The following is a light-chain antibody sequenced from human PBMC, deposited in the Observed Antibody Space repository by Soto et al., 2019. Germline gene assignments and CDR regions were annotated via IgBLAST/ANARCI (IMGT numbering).Light chain of an antibody. CDR3: QQYNNCPIT. CDR1: QTVGSN. Sequence: EIVLTQFPATLSVSPGDRATLSCRASQTVGSNLAWYHQKPGQAPRLLIYGASTRATDIPARFSGSGSVTEFTLTISSLQSEDFAVYYCQQYNNCPITFGQGTRLEIK. V-gene: IGKV3D-15*01. J-gene: IGKJ5*01. CDR2: GAS.